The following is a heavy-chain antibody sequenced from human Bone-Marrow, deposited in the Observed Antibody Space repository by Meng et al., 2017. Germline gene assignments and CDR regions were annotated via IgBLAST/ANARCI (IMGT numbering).Heavy chain of an antibody. CDR1: GFTFDDYA. V-gene: IGHV3-43D*03. CDR2: ISWDGGST. D-gene: IGHD7-27*01. Sequence: ESRKNSGAASGFTFDDYAMHWVRQAPGKGLEWVSLISWDGGSTYYADSVKGRFTISRDNSKNSLYLQMNSLRAEDTALYYCAKGDWGLGYYFDYWGQGTLVTVSS. CDR3: AKGDWGLGYYFDY. J-gene: IGHJ4*02.